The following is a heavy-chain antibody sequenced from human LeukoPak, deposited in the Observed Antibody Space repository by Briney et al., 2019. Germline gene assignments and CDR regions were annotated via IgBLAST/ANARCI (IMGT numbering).Heavy chain of an antibody. Sequence: SETLSLTCTVSGGSISSYYWSWIRQPAGKELEWIGRIYTSGSTNYNPSLKSRVTMSVDTSKNQFSLKLSSVTAADTAVYYCARSGGAARPGAFDIWGQGTMVTVSS. J-gene: IGHJ3*02. D-gene: IGHD6-6*01. CDR3: ARSGGAARPGAFDI. CDR2: IYTSGST. CDR1: GGSISSYY. V-gene: IGHV4-4*07.